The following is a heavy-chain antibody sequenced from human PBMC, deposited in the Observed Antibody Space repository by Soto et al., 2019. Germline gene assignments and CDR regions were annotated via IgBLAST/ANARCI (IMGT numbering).Heavy chain of an antibody. Sequence: VGSLRLSCAASGFTFSDYYMSWIRQAPGKGLEWVSYISSSGSTIYYADSVKGRFTISRDNARNTVYLQMNSLEAEDTAVYYCATLPWEVAPSWGQVTLGTVSS. J-gene: IGHJ5*02. D-gene: IGHD1-26*01. CDR3: ATLPWEVAPS. CDR1: GFTFSDYY. V-gene: IGHV3-11*04. CDR2: ISSSGSTI.